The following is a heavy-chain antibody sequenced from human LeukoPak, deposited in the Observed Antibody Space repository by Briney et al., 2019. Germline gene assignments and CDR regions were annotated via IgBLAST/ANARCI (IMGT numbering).Heavy chain of an antibody. CDR2: ISSSSSTI. CDR3: ARDLQY. Sequence: GGPLRFSCTASGFTFSGHSMTWFARSPGKVLEWVSYISSSSSTIYYADSVKGRFTISRDNAKNSLYLQMNSLRAEDTAVYYCARDLQYWGQGTLVTVSS. V-gene: IGHV3-48*01. CDR1: GFTFSGHS. J-gene: IGHJ1*01.